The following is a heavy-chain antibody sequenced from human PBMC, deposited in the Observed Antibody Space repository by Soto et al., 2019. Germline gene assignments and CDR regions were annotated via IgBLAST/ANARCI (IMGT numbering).Heavy chain of an antibody. CDR1: GFTFRSYS. J-gene: IGHJ4*02. V-gene: IGHV3-21*01. Sequence: ESGGGLVKPGGSLRLSCAASGFTFRSYSMNWVRQAPGKGLEWVSSISSSSSYIYYADSVKGRFTISRDNAKNSLYLQMNSLRAEDTAVYYCARAARYSGYDPRYYFDYWGQGTTVTVSS. CDR3: ARAARYSGYDPRYYFDY. D-gene: IGHD5-12*01. CDR2: ISSSSSYI.